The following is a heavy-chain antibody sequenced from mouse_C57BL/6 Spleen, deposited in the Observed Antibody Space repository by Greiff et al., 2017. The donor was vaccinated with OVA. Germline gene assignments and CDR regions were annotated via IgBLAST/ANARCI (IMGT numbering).Heavy chain of an antibody. CDR3: ARWDWDGTY. Sequence: VQVVESGAELVRPGASVKLSCKASGYTFTDYYINWVKQRPGQGLEWIARIYPGSGNTYYNEKFKGKATLTAEKSSSTAYMQLSSLTSEDSAVYFCARWDWDGTYWGQGTTLTVSS. V-gene: IGHV1-76*01. CDR1: GYTFTDYY. CDR2: IYPGSGNT. J-gene: IGHJ2*01. D-gene: IGHD4-1*01.